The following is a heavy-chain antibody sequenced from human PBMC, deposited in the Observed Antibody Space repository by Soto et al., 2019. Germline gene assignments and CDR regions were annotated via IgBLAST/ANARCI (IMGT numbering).Heavy chain of an antibody. J-gene: IGHJ3*02. CDR3: ASRLNWNDAAFDI. CDR1: GYSFTSYW. Sequence: GESLKISCKGSGYSFTSYWISWVRQMPGKGLEWMGRIDPSDSYTNYSPSFQGHVTISADKSISTAYLQWSSLKASDTAMYYCASRLNWNDAAFDISGQGTMVPV. V-gene: IGHV5-10-1*01. CDR2: IDPSDSYT. D-gene: IGHD1-1*01.